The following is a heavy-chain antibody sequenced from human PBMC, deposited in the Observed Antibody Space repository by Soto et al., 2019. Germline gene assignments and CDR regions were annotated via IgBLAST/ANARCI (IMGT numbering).Heavy chain of an antibody. J-gene: IGHJ6*02. CDR2: IYYSGST. Sequence: SETLSLTCTVSGGSVSSGSYYWSWIRQPPGKGPEWIGYIYYSGSTNYNPSLKSRVTISVDTSKNQFSLKLSSVTAADTAVYYCARGSSMMVAATEHYYYGMDVWGQGTTVTVSS. CDR1: GGSVSSGSYY. CDR3: ARGSSMMVAATEHYYYGMDV. D-gene: IGHD2-15*01. V-gene: IGHV4-61*01.